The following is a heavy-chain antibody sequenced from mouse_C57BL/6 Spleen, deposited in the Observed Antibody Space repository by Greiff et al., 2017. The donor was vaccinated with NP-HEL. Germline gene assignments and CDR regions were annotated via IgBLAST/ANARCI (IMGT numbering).Heavy chain of an antibody. V-gene: IGHV1-19*01. CDR2: INPYNGGT. CDR3: ASGGPGAMDY. CDR1: GYTFTDYY. D-gene: IGHD3-3*01. J-gene: IGHJ4*01. Sequence: VHVKQSGPVLVKPGASVKMSCKASGYTFTDYYMNWVKQSHGKSLEWIGVINPYNGGTSYNQKFKGKATLTVDKSSSTAYMELNSLTSEDSAVYYCASGGPGAMDYWGQGTSVTVSS.